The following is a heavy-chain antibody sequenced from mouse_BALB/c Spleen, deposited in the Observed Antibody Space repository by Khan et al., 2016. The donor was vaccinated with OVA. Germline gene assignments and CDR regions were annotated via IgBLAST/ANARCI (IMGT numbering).Heavy chain of an antibody. CDR1: GFTFSHFA. V-gene: IGHV5-9-4*01. J-gene: IGHJ4*01. CDR2: ISSGGSYT. Sequence: EVELVESGGGLVQPGGSLKLSCAASGFTFSHFAMSWVRHSPEKRLEWVAEISSGGSYTYYPDTVTGRFTISRDNAKDTLYLEMSSLRSEDTAMYYCAREKYGHRAMDYWGQGTSVTVSS. CDR3: AREKYGHRAMDY. D-gene: IGHD1-2*01.